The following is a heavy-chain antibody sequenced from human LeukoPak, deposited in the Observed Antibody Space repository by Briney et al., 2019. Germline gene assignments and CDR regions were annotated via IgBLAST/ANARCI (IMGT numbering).Heavy chain of an antibody. Sequence: PGGSLRLSCAASGFTVINAWMAWVRQAPGKGLEWVGRIKAKAHGGTIEYAAPVKGRSTISREDSKNSLYLQLNSLQTEDTAVYYCARSGGDYRRLDYWGQGSLVTVSS. J-gene: IGHJ4*02. D-gene: IGHD4-17*01. V-gene: IGHV3-15*01. CDR2: IKAKAHGGTI. CDR1: GFTVINAW. CDR3: ARSGGDYRRLDY.